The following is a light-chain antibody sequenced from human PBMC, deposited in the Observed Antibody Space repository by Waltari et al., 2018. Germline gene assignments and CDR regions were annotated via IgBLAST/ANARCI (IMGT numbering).Light chain of an antibody. CDR3: NSYTRTSTLYV. CDR1: NSDIHASSY. Sequence: QSALTQPASVSGSPGQSITLSCTATNSDIHASSYVSWYQHHPGKAPKLIIYDVKKRPAGVSDRFSGSKSGNTASLTSSGLQADDEADYYCNSYTRTSTLYVFGSGTTVTVI. CDR2: DVK. V-gene: IGLV2-14*03. J-gene: IGLJ1*01.